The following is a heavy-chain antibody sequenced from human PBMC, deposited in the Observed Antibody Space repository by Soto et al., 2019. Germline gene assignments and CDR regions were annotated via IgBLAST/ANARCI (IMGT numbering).Heavy chain of an antibody. D-gene: IGHD1-26*01. V-gene: IGHV6-1*01. CDR1: GDSVSSKIAA. J-gene: IGHJ6*02. CDR2: TYYRSKWYN. CDR3: AKEGGNHYYYYAMDV. Sequence: QTLSLTCSISGDSVSSKIAAWNWIRQSPSRGLEWLGRTYYRSKWYNDYAVSVKGRITINPDTSKNQFSLQLNSVTPEDTAVYYCAKEGGNHYYYYAMDVWGQGTTVTVSS.